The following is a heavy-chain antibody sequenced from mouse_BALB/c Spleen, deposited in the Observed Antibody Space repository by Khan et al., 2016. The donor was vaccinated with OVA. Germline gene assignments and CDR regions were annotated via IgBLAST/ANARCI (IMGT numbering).Heavy chain of an antibody. D-gene: IGHD2-4*01. J-gene: IGHJ3*01. Sequence: QVQLKQSGPGLVQPSQSLSITCTVSGFSLTSYGVHWVRQSPGKGLEWLGVIWSGGSTDYNAAFISRLSISKDNSKSQVFFKMNSLQANDSAIYYCARNHDYDEGLAYWGQGTLVTVSA. CDR3: ARNHDYDEGLAY. CDR1: GFSLTSYG. CDR2: IWSGGST. V-gene: IGHV2-2*02.